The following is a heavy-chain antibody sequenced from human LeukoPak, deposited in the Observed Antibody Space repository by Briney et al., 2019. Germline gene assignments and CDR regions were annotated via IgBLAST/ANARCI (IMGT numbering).Heavy chain of an antibody. V-gene: IGHV1-69*05. J-gene: IGHJ4*02. Sequence: ASVKVSCKASGGTFSSYAISWVRQAPGQGLEWMGRIIPIFGTANYARKFQGRVTITTDESTSTAYMELSSLRSEDTAVYYCAARDGYNDRADYWGQGTLVTVSS. CDR1: GGTFSSYA. D-gene: IGHD5-24*01. CDR2: IIPIFGTA. CDR3: AARDGYNDRADY.